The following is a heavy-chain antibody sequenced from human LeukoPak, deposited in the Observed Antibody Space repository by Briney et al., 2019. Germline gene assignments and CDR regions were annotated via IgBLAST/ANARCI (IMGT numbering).Heavy chain of an antibody. D-gene: IGHD2-2*01. Sequence: ASVKVSCKASGYTFTGYHMHWVRQDPRQGLQWMGWINPNTGGTDYAQKFQGRVTMTRDTSISTVYMELSSLRSDDTAVYYCARADSVPAGDNHYWYMDVWGKGTTVTVSS. J-gene: IGHJ6*03. CDR2: INPNTGGT. CDR1: GYTFTGYH. CDR3: ARADSVPAGDNHYWYMDV. V-gene: IGHV1-2*02.